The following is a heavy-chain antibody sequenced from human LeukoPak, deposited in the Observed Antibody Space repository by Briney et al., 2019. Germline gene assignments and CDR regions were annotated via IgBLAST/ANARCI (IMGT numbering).Heavy chain of an antibody. CDR2: VSGSGGST. J-gene: IGHJ4*02. V-gene: IGHV3-23*01. D-gene: IGHD2-2*01. Sequence: GGSLRLSCAASGFIFSDYSMNWVRQALGKGLEWVSGVSGSGGSTHYADSVKGRFTISRDNSKNTLYLQMNSLRAEDTAVYYCAASLPNIVVVPATKGPFGYWGQGTLVTVSS. CDR1: GFIFSDYS. CDR3: AASLPNIVVVPATKGPFGY.